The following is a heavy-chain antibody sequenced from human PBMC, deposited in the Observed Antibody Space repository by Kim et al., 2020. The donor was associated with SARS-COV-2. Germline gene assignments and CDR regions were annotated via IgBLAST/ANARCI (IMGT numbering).Heavy chain of an antibody. D-gene: IGHD4-17*01. V-gene: IGHV5-10-1*01. CDR3: ASVLDYDGPHP. Sequence: GESLKISCKGSGYSFTSYWISWVRQMPRKGLEWMGRIDPSDSYTDYSPSFQGHVTISTDKSISTAYLQWSSLKASDTAMYYCASVLDYDGPHPWGQGTLVTVSS. CDR2: IDPSDSYT. J-gene: IGHJ5*02. CDR1: GYSFTSYW.